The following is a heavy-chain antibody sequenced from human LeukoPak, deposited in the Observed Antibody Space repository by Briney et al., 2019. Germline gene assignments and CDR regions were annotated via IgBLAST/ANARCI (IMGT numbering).Heavy chain of an antibody. CDR1: GGSISSYY. CDR2: IYYTGST. D-gene: IGHD3-16*01. J-gene: IGHJ4*02. Sequence: SETLSLTCAVSGGSISSYYWSWIRQPPGKGLEWIGYIYYTGSTNYNPSLKSRVTISVDTSKNQFSLKLSSVTAADTAVYYCARSGKSAYILDYWGQGTLVTVSS. CDR3: ARSGKSAYILDY. V-gene: IGHV4-59*01.